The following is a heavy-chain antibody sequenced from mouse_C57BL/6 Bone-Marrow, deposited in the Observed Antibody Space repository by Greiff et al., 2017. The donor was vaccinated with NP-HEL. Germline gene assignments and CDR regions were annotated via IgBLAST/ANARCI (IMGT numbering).Heavy chain of an antibody. CDR2: IDPSDSET. Sequence: QVQLQQSGAELVRPGSSVKLSCKASGYTFTSYWMHWVKQRPIQGLEWIGNIDPSDSETHYNQKFKDKATLTVDKSSSTAYMQLSSLTSEDSAVYYCARGGYGPYAMDYWGQGTSVTVSS. CDR1: GYTFTSYW. CDR3: ARGGYGPYAMDY. D-gene: IGHD2-10*02. V-gene: IGHV1-52*01. J-gene: IGHJ4*01.